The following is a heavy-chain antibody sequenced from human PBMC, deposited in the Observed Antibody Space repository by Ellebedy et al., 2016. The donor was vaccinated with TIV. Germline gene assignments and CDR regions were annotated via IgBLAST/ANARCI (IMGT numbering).Heavy chain of an antibody. CDR1: GFTFSSYS. Sequence: GESLKISCAASGFTFSSYSMNWVRQAPGKGLEWVSSISSSSSYIYYADSVKGRFTISRDNAKNSLYLQMNSLRHEDTAVYYCARPTTVVTPGQENWGQGTLVTVSS. CDR3: ARPTTVVTPGQEN. J-gene: IGHJ4*02. CDR2: ISSSSSYI. D-gene: IGHD4-23*01. V-gene: IGHV3-21*01.